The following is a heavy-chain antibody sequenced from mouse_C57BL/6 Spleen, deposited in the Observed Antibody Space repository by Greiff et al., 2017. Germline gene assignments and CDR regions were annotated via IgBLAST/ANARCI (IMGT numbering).Heavy chain of an antibody. D-gene: IGHD1-1*01. CDR2: FYPGSGSI. CDR3: ARQIYYGSRAWFAY. CDR1: GYTFTEYT. Sequence: QRVESGAELVKPGASVKLSCKASGYTFTEYTIHWVKQRSGQGLEWIGWFYPGSGSIKYNEKFKDKATLTADKSSSTVYMELSRLTSEDSAVYFCARQIYYGSRAWFAYWGQGTLVTVSA. J-gene: IGHJ3*01. V-gene: IGHV1-62-2*01.